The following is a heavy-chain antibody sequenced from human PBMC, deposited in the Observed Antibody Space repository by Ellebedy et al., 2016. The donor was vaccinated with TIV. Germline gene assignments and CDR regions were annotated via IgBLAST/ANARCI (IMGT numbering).Heavy chain of an antibody. CDR3: AREGVVATRYIDT. Sequence: MPSETLSLTCTVSGGSISSYYWSWIRQPPGKGLEWIGYVYYTGTTDYNPSLSSRVTMSIDTSKNQFSLNLRSVTAADTAVYYCAREGVVATRYIDTWGPGTLVTVSS. D-gene: IGHD5-12*01. J-gene: IGHJ4*02. CDR1: GGSISSYY. V-gene: IGHV4-59*12. CDR2: VYYTGTT.